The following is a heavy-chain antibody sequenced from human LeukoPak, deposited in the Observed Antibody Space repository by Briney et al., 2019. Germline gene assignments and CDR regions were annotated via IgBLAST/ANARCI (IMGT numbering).Heavy chain of an antibody. Sequence: GGSLRLSCAASGFTVSGNYMSWVRQAPGKGLEWVSVIYSGGSTYYADSVKGRFTISRDNSKNTLYLQMNSLRAEDTAVYYCARSDEVVVAATYAFDIWGQGTMVTVSS. CDR3: ARSDEVVVAATYAFDI. V-gene: IGHV3-53*01. CDR2: IYSGGST. J-gene: IGHJ3*02. CDR1: GFTVSGNY. D-gene: IGHD2-15*01.